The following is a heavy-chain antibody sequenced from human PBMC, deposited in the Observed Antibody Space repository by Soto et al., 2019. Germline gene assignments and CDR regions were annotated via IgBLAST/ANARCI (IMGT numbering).Heavy chain of an antibody. CDR3: ARGDSGYYDSIGYYSY. CDR1: GGSISSGGYY. CDR2: IYYSGCT. J-gene: IGHJ4*01. D-gene: IGHD3-22*01. Sequence: QVQLQESGPGLVKPSQTLSLTCTVSGGSISSGGYYWRWICQHPGQGLAWIGYIYYSGCTYYNPYLKSRVTISVVTSKNQFSLKLSSVTAADTAVYYCARGDSGYYDSIGYYSYWGHGTLVTVSS. V-gene: IGHV4-31*03.